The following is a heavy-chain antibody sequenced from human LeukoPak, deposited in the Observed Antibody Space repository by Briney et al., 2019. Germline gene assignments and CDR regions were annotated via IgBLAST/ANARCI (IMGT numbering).Heavy chain of an antibody. CDR1: GFNFRGYN. CDR2: TTRDGSGK. J-gene: IGHJ4*02. CDR3: VTEFWYRFDY. V-gene: IGHV3-7*01. Sequence: PGGSLRLSXITSGFNFRGYNMAWVRQAPGKGLEWLATTTRDGSGKEYVDSVRGRFTISRDNAKNSIYLQMNTLSAEDTAVYFCVTEFWYRFDYWGQGLLVTVSS. D-gene: IGHD3-3*01.